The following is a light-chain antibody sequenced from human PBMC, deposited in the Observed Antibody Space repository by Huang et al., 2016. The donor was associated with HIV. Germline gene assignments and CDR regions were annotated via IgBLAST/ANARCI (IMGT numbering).Light chain of an antibody. Sequence: DIQMTQSPSSLSASVGDRVTITCQASEDINNYLNWYQQKPGKAPKLLIYDASSLETGVPSRCSGSGSGTDFNFTISSLQPEDIATYYCQQYDNLPITFGQGTRLEIK. J-gene: IGKJ5*01. CDR3: QQYDNLPIT. CDR1: EDINNY. CDR2: DAS. V-gene: IGKV1-33*01.